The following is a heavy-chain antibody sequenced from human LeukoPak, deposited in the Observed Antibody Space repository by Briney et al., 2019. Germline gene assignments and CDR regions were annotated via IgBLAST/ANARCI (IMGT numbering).Heavy chain of an antibody. Sequence: PGGSLRPSCAASGFTFSSYAMHWVRQAPGKGLEWVAVISYDGSNKYYADSVKGRFTISRDNSKNTLYLQMNSLRAEDTAVYYCARGPLTGRWPDMGFDYWGQGTLVTVSS. CDR3: ARGPLTGRWPDMGFDY. CDR2: ISYDGSNK. CDR1: GFTFSSYA. D-gene: IGHD5-24*01. J-gene: IGHJ4*02. V-gene: IGHV3-30-3*01.